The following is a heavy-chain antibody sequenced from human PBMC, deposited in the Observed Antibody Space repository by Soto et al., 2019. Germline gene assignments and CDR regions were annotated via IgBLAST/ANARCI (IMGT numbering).Heavy chain of an antibody. D-gene: IGHD2-21*02. V-gene: IGHV1-69*13. CDR3: ANCCGDCVYGMDG. CDR2: IIPIFGTA. CDR1: GGTFSSYA. Sequence: ASVKVSCKASGGTFSSYAISWVRHAPGQGLEWMGGIIPIFGTANYAQKFQGRVTITADESTSTAYMELSSLRSEDTAVYYWANCCGDCVYGMDGWGQGTTVTVSS. J-gene: IGHJ6*02.